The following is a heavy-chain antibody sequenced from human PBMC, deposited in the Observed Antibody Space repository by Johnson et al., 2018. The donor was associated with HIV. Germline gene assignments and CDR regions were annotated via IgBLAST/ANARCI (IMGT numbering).Heavy chain of an antibody. CDR3: AKWGTITGTTGVFDI. V-gene: IGHV3-11*04. Sequence: VQLVESGGGVVQPGGSLRLSCAASGFTFSDSYMAWIRQAPGKGLEWVSYISSSRSTIYYADSVKGRFTISSDNSKNTLYLQMNSLRAEDTAVYYCAKWGTITGTTGVFDIWGQGTMVTVSS. D-gene: IGHD1-7*01. CDR1: GFTFSDSY. CDR2: ISSSRSTI. J-gene: IGHJ3*02.